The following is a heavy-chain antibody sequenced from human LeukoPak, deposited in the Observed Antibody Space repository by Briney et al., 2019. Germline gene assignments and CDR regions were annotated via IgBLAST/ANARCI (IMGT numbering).Heavy chain of an antibody. Sequence: GGSLRLSCAAFGFTFSDYYMSWIRQAPGKGLEWVSYISRSGSTIYYADSVKGRFAISRDNAKNSLYLQMNSLRAEDTAVYYCARGTRYCSSTSCGYYFDYWGQGTLVTVSS. V-gene: IGHV3-11*04. J-gene: IGHJ4*02. D-gene: IGHD2-2*01. CDR2: ISRSGSTI. CDR1: GFTFSDYY. CDR3: ARGTRYCSSTSCGYYFDY.